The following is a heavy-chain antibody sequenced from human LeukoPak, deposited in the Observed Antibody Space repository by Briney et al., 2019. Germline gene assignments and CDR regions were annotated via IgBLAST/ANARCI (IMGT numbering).Heavy chain of an antibody. CDR1: GFTLSGSV. V-gene: IGHV3-73*01. CDR3: SRLEDTSPIEVALDI. J-gene: IGHJ3*02. CDR2: IRSKRNNYAT. Sequence: GGSLKLSCAGSGFTLSGSVMQWVRQAAGKGLEWVGRIRSKRNNYATAYAASVTGRFTISRDDSKNTVYLHMDSLKSEDTALYYCSRLEDTSPIEVALDIWGQGTVVTVSS. D-gene: IGHD2-2*01.